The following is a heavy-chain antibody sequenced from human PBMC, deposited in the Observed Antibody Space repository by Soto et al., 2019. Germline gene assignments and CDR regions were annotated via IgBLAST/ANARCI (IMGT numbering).Heavy chain of an antibody. Sequence: EVQLLESGGGLVQPGGSLRLSCAASGFTFSSYAMSWVRQAPGKGLEWVSAISGSGGSTYYADSVKGRFTISRDNSKNTLYLHMNILRADATAVYYCAKNSYDMYYYPPDYWGQGTLVTVSS. CDR1: GFTFSSYA. D-gene: IGHD3-10*01. J-gene: IGHJ4*02. CDR2: ISGSGGST. CDR3: AKNSYDMYYYPPDY. V-gene: IGHV3-23*01.